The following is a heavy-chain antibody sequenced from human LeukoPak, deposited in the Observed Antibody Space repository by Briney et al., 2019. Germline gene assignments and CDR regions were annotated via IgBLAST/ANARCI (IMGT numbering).Heavy chain of an antibody. J-gene: IGHJ3*02. CDR1: GGTFSNYA. CDR2: VIPILDIT. D-gene: IGHD3-22*01. CDR3: AAPGITMIVVARRLDAFDI. V-gene: IGHV1-69*04. Sequence: ASVKVSCKASGGTFSNYAVSWVRQAPGQGLEWMGRVIPILDITNYAQNNAQRSQGRVTITADRSTGTAYMELSSLRSEDTAVYYCAAPGITMIVVARRLDAFDIWGQGTMVTVSS.